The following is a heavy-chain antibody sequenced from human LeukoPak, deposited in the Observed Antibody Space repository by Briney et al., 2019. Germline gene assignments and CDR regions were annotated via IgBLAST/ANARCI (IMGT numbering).Heavy chain of an antibody. V-gene: IGHV4-61*01. CDR3: ARGNYGDRNWFDP. D-gene: IGHD4-17*01. CDR1: GDSVSSGSYY. J-gene: IGHJ5*02. Sequence: PSETLSLTCTVSGDSVSSGSYYWSWIRQPPGKGLEWIGYIYYSGSTNYNPSLKSRVTISVDTSRNQFSLKLSSVTAADTAVYYCARGNYGDRNWFDPWGQGTLVTVSS. CDR2: IYYSGST.